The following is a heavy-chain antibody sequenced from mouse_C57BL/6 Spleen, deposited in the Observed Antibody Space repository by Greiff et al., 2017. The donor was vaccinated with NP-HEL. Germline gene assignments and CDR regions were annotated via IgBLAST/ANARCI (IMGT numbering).Heavy chain of an antibody. J-gene: IGHJ2*01. V-gene: IGHV1-20*01. CDR2: INPYNGDT. D-gene: IGHD2-2*01. CDR3: ARGAMVTRAYYFDY. Sequence: EVKLMESGPELVKPGDSVKISCKASGYSFTGYFMNWVMQSHGKSLEWIGRINPYNGDTFYNQKFKGKATLTVDKSSSTAHMELRSLTSEDSAVYYCARGAMVTRAYYFDYWGQGTTLTVSS. CDR1: GYSFTGYF.